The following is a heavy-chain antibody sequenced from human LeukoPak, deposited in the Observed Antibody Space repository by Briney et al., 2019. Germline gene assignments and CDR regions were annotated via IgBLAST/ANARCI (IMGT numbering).Heavy chain of an antibody. V-gene: IGHV4-39*01. J-gene: IGHJ6*03. CDR2: IYYSGTA. CDR3: ARQASDYYYYYMDV. CDR1: GTSITSRAYY. Sequence: ASETLSLTCTVSGTSITSRAYYWGWIRQVPGKGLEWIGSIYYSGTAYYNPSLERRVTISEDTSRSRFSLMLTPVTAADTAVYYCARQASDYYYYYMDVWGQGTTVIVAS.